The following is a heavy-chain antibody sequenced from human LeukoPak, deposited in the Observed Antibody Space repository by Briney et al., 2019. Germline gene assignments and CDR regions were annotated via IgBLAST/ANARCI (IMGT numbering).Heavy chain of an antibody. Sequence: SETLSLTCTVSGDSITSYYWSWIRQPPGKGLEWIGNIYYSGSTNYNPSLKSRVTISVDTSKNQFSLKLSSVTAADTAVYYCARGATVVVAPMVLWGQGSLVTVSS. V-gene: IGHV4-59*12. CDR3: ARGATVVVAPMVL. CDR1: GDSITSYY. D-gene: IGHD2-15*01. CDR2: IYYSGST. J-gene: IGHJ4*02.